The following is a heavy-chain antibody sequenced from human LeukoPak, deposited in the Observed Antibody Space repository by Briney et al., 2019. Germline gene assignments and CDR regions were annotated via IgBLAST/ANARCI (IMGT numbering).Heavy chain of an antibody. D-gene: IGHD3-3*01. V-gene: IGHV4-39*01. J-gene: IGHJ6*03. Sequence: RPSETLSLTCTVSGGSISSSSYYWGWIRQPPGKGREWIGSIYYSGSTYYNPSLKSRVTISVDTSKNQFSLKLSSVAATDTAVYYCAFSYYDFWSGYFSGPYYYYMDVWGKGTTVTVSS. CDR1: GGSISSSSYY. CDR2: IYYSGST. CDR3: AFSYYDFWSGYFSGPYYYYMDV.